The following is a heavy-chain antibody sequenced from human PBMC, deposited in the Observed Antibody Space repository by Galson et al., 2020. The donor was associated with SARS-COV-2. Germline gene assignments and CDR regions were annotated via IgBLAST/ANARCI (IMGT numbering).Heavy chain of an antibody. D-gene: IGHD2-8*01. J-gene: IGHJ6*03. CDR2: INTNTGNP. Sequence: ASVKVSCKASGYTFTNYAMNWVRQAPGQGLEWMGWINTNTGNPTYAQGFPGRLVFSLDTSVSTAYLQISSLKAEDTAVYYCARDSVYANPVHYYYYMDVWGKGTTVTVSS. CDR1: GYTFTNYA. CDR3: ARDSVYANPVHYYYYMDV. V-gene: IGHV7-4-1*02.